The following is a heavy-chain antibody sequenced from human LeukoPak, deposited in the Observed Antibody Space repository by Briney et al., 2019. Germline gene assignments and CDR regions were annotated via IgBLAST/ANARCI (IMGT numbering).Heavy chain of an antibody. CDR3: AKAGYCSSTSCYFGRPFDY. V-gene: IGHV3-9*01. J-gene: IGHJ4*02. CDR2: ISWNSGSI. Sequence: GGSLRLSCAASGFTFDDYAMHWVRQAPGKGLEWVSGISWNSGSIGYADSVKGRFTISRDNAKNSLYLQMNSLRAEATALYYCAKAGYCSSTSCYFGRPFDYWGQGTLVTVSS. CDR1: GFTFDDYA. D-gene: IGHD2-2*01.